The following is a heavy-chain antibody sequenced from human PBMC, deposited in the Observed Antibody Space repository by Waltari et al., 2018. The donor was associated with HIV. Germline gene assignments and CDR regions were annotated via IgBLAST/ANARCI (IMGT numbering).Heavy chain of an antibody. V-gene: IGHV3-9*01. D-gene: IGHD1-26*01. CDR3: AKDSGIEPGSFDD. CDR1: GFTIDEYA. J-gene: IGHJ4*02. Sequence: EVQMVESGGGLVQPGRSLRLSCAASGFTIDEYAMHCVRTAPGKGLEWVSVMSWNSGSICYADSVKGRFTISRDNAKNSLYLQMNSLRAEDTALYYCAKDSGIEPGSFDDWGQGTLVTVSS. CDR2: MSWNSGSI.